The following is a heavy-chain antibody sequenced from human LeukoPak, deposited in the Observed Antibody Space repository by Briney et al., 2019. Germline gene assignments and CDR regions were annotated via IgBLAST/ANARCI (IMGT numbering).Heavy chain of an antibody. CDR1: GGSTGSYY. J-gene: IGHJ3*02. Sequence: PSETLSLTCTVSGGSTGSYYWNWIRQPPGKGLEWIGYIYYSGSTNYNPSLKSRVTISVDTSKNQFSLKLSSVTAADTAVYYCAGNMYYDFWSGYYSSDAFDIWGQGTMVTVSS. V-gene: IGHV4-59*08. D-gene: IGHD3-3*01. CDR3: AGNMYYDFWSGYYSSDAFDI. CDR2: IYYSGST.